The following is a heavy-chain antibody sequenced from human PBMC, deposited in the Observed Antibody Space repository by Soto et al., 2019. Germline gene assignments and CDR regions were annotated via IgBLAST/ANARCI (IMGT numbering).Heavy chain of an antibody. CDR2: FIPIFRTL. V-gene: IGHV1-69*01. D-gene: IGHD3-22*01. CDR3: VRDRRIYYSDPHDDFVASDYEV. Sequence: QVQLIQSEAEVKKPGSSVRVSCTASGGIFGSHGFSWVRQAPGQRLEWVGGFIPIFRTLTYTEKFQARVRIAADESTNTVYLDLSSLTSEDTAVYYCVRDRRIYYSDPHDDFVASDYEVWGKGTMVSVSS. CDR1: GGIFGSHG. J-gene: IGHJ3*01.